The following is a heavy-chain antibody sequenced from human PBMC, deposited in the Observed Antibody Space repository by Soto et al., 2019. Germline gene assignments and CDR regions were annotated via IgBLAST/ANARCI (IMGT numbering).Heavy chain of an antibody. CDR3: ERGVRLVRGATYYYYYYMDV. CDR2: IYYSGST. V-gene: IGHV4-31*03. J-gene: IGHJ6*03. D-gene: IGHD3-10*01. CDR1: GGSISSGGYY. Sequence: QVQLQESGPGLVKPSQTLSLTCTVSGGSISSGGYYWSWIRQHPGKGLAWIGYIYYSGSTYYNPSLKSRVTISVDTSKNQFTLKLSSVTAADTAVYYCERGVRLVRGATYYYYYYMDVWGNGTTVTVSS.